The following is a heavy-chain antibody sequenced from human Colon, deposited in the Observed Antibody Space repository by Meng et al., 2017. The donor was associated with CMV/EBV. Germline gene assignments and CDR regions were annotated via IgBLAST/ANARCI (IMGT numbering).Heavy chain of an antibody. CDR1: GFTISDRH. J-gene: IGHJ4*02. CDR3: VSGITGRPESEY. Sequence: GESLKISCEVSGFTISDRHMSWIRQAPGKGLDWIIYVTRDSMIYSADSVGGRFTISRDNAKNSMYLQLNSLRAEDTAVYYCVSGITGRPESEYWGQGTLVTVS. D-gene: IGHD1-14*01. V-gene: IGHV3-11*01. CDR2: VTRDSMI.